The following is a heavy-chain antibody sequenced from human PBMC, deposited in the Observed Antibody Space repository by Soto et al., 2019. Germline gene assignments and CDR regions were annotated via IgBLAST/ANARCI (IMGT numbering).Heavy chain of an antibody. Sequence: EVQLVESGGGLVQPGGSLRLSCGVSGFTFGDYWMTWVRRAPGKGLEWVANMNQDGSEKFYVDSVKGRFTISRDNAKNSLYLQMNSLRAEDTAVYYCASLRISYALDVWGQGTTVTVSS. J-gene: IGHJ6*02. CDR3: ASLRISYALDV. V-gene: IGHV3-7*05. CDR1: GFTFGDYW. CDR2: MNQDGSEK. D-gene: IGHD3-10*01.